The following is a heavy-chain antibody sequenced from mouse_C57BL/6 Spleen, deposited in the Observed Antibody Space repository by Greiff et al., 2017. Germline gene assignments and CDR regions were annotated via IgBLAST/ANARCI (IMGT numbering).Heavy chain of an antibody. J-gene: IGHJ4*01. Sequence: QVQLQQPGAELVRPGSSVKMSCKASGYTFTSYWMHWVKQRPIQGLEWIGNIDPSDSETHYNQKFKDKATLTVDKSSSTAYMQLSSLTSEDSAVYYCARSGGLRQRNYAMDYWGQGTSVTVSS. CDR3: ARSGGLRQRNYAMDY. V-gene: IGHV1-52*01. CDR2: IDPSDSET. CDR1: GYTFTSYW. D-gene: IGHD2-2*01.